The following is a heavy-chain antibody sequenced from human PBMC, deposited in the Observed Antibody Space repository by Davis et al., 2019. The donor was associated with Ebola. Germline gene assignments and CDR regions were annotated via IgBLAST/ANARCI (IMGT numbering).Heavy chain of an antibody. CDR1: GFTFSGSA. D-gene: IGHD1-26*01. V-gene: IGHV3-73*01. CDR3: ARDKGIVGATELFDY. Sequence: GESLKISCAASGFTFSGSAMHWVRQASGKGLEWVGRIRSKANSYATAYAASVKGRFTISRDDSKNTAYLQMNSLRAEDTAVYYCARDKGIVGATELFDYWGQGTLVTASS. CDR2: IRSKANSYAT. J-gene: IGHJ4*02.